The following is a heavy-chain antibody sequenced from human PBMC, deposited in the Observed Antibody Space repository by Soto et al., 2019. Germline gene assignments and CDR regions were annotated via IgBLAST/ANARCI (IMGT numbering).Heavy chain of an antibody. CDR3: ARSVPTAPFDI. V-gene: IGHV3-21*01. CDR2: ISSSSDYI. CDR1: GFTFSSYS. Sequence: EVQLVESGGGLVKPGGSLRLSCAASGFTFSSYSMNWVRQDPGKWLEWVSSISSSSDYIFYADSEKGRFTISRDNAKNSLYLQMNSLRAEDTAVYYCARSVPTAPFDIWGQGTMVIVSS. J-gene: IGHJ3*02.